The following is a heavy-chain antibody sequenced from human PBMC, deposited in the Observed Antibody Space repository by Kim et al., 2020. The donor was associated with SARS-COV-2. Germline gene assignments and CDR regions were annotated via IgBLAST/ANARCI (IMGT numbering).Heavy chain of an antibody. CDR3: TGYYDFWRWLEP. CDR2: IDPNSGGT. Sequence: ASVKVSCKASGYSFSDYHIHWVRQAPGQGLEWMGWIDPNSGGTYYAQKFQGRVTMSRDTSISTAYMELSSLTSDDTAVYYCTGYYDFWRWLEPWGQGTLVTVSS. V-gene: IGHV1-2*02. J-gene: IGHJ5*02. CDR1: GYSFSDYH. D-gene: IGHD3-3*01.